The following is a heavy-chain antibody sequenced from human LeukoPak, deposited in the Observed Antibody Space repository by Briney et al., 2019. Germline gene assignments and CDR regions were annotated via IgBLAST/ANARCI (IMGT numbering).Heavy chain of an antibody. D-gene: IGHD3-22*01. Sequence: SETMSLTCTVSGGSISSYYWGWIRQPAGKGLEWIGRIYTSGSTNYNPSLKSRVTMSVDTSKNQFSLKLSSVTAADTAVYYCARDLEGYYAYWYFDLWGRGTLVTVSS. CDR3: ARDLEGYYAYWYFDL. V-gene: IGHV4-4*07. CDR2: IYTSGST. J-gene: IGHJ2*01. CDR1: GGSISSYY.